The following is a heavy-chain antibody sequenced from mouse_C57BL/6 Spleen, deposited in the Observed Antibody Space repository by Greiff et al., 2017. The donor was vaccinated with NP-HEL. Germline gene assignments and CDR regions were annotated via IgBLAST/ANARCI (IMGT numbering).Heavy chain of an antibody. Sequence: EVQRVESGPELVKPGASVKMSCKASGYTFTDYNMHWVKQSHGKSLEWIGYINPNNGGTSYNQKFKGKATLTVNKSSSTAYMELRSLTSEDSAVYYCAREGYGYFDYWGQGTTLTVSS. CDR2: INPNNGGT. J-gene: IGHJ2*01. D-gene: IGHD2-2*01. V-gene: IGHV1-22*01. CDR3: AREGYGYFDY. CDR1: GYTFTDYN.